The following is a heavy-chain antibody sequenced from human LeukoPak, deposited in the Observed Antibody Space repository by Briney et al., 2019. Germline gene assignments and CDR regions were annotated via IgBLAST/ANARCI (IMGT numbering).Heavy chain of an antibody. CDR1: GFTVSSNY. CDR3: ASTYCSSTSCYSFDY. V-gene: IGHV3-53*01. Sequence: GGSLRLSCAASGFTVSSNYMSWVRQAPGKGLEWVSVIYSGDSTYYADSVKGRFIISRDNSKNTLYLQMNSLRAADTAVYYCASTYCSSTSCYSFDYWGQGTLVTVSS. D-gene: IGHD2-2*01. J-gene: IGHJ4*02. CDR2: IYSGDST.